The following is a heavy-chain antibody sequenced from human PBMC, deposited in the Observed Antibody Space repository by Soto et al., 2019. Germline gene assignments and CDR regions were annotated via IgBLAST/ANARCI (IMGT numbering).Heavy chain of an antibody. V-gene: IGHV4-30-4*01. J-gene: IGHJ3*02. Sequence: QVQLQESGPGLVKASQTLSLTCTVSGASVNSGDYYWSWVRQPPGRGLEWIGYIHYSETIYYNLSLKSRVQIVVETFKNQFSLEVSSVTAADTAVYYCARAHRYYDYPDIWGQGTTVTVSS. D-gene: IGHD3-22*01. CDR1: GASVNSGDYY. CDR3: ARAHRYYDYPDI. CDR2: IHYSETI.